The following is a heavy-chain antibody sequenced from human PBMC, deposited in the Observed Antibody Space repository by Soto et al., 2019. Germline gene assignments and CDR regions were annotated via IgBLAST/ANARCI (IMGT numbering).Heavy chain of an antibody. V-gene: IGHV3-48*02. CDR2: ISSSSSTI. CDR3: ARDGPLGMRWLQPATHRLPFDY. CDR1: GFTFSSYS. Sequence: GGSLRLSCAASGFTFSSYSMNWVRQAPGKGLEWVSYISSSSSTIYYADSVKGRFTISRDNAKNSLYLQMNSLRDEDTAVYYCARDGPLGMRWLQPATHRLPFDYWGQGTLVTVSS. J-gene: IGHJ4*02. D-gene: IGHD5-12*01.